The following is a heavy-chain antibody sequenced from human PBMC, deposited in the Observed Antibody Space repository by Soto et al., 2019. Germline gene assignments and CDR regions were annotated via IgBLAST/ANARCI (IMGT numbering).Heavy chain of an antibody. J-gene: IGHJ4*02. CDR2: IYYSGST. D-gene: IGHD3-22*01. Sequence: QVQLQESGPGLVKPSQTLSLTCTVSGGSISSGGYYWSWIRQHPGKGLEWIGYIYYSGSTYYNPSLKSRVTISVDTSKNQFSLKLSSVTAADTAVYYCARAAPSTYYYDSSGYVLGDWGQGTLVTVSS. CDR3: ARAAPSTYYYDSSGYVLGD. CDR1: GGSISSGGYY. V-gene: IGHV4-31*03.